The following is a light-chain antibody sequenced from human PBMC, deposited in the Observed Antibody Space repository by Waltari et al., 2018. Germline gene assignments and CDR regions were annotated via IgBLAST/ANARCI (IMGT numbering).Light chain of an antibody. CDR3: QQYNPNFLYT. CDR2: QAS. J-gene: IGKJ2*01. CDR1: QSISSW. Sequence: DIQMTQSPSTLSASVGDRVTITCRASQSISSWLGWYQQKPGKAPKLLIYQASSLERGVPSRFSGSGSGTEFTLTISSLQPADFATYYCQQYNPNFLYTFGQGTKVEI. V-gene: IGKV1-5*03.